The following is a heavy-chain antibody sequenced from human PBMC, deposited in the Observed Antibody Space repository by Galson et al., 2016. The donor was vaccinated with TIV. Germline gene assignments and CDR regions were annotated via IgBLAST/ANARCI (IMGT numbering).Heavy chain of an antibody. CDR1: EFVFSSFW. Sequence: SLRLSCAASEFVFSSFWMTWVRQAPGKGLEWVANIKQDGSEKHYVDSVTGRFTISRDNAKNSMYLQMNSLRAEDTAVYYCARGRGGEYFDYWGQGTLVTVSS. J-gene: IGHJ4*02. V-gene: IGHV3-7*03. CDR3: ARGRGGEYFDY. D-gene: IGHD3-16*01. CDR2: IKQDGSEK.